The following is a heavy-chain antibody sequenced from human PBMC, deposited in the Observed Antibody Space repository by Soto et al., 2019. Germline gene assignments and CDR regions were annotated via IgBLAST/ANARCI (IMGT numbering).Heavy chain of an antibody. D-gene: IGHD5-12*01. CDR2: IYYSGST. V-gene: IGHV4-31*03. CDR3: ARGRGKRGYSGYEVLDY. Sequence: TSETLSLTCTVSGGSISSGGYYWSWIRQHPGKGLEWIGYIYYSGSTYYNPSLKSRVTISVDTSKNQFSLKLSSVTAADTAVYYCARGRGKRGYSGYEVLDYWGQGTLVTVSS. J-gene: IGHJ4*02. CDR1: GGSISSGGYY.